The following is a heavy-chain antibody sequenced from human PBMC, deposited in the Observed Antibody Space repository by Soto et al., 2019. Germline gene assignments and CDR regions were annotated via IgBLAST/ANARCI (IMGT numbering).Heavy chain of an antibody. CDR2: ISSSSSYI. CDR3: ARGIAARTPPDN. V-gene: IGHV3-21*01. D-gene: IGHD6-6*01. CDR1: GFSFSVYT. J-gene: IGHJ4*02. Sequence: GGSLRLSCAASGFSFSVYTMNWVRQAPGKGLEWVSSISSSSSYIYYADSLKGRFTISRDNAKNSVYLQMNSLRAEDTAVCYCARGIAARTPPDNWGQGTLVTVSS.